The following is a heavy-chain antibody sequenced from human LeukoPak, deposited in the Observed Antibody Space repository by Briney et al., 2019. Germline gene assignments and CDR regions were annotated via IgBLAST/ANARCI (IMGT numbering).Heavy chain of an antibody. D-gene: IGHD2-2*01. Sequence: GASVKVSCKASGYTFTSYGISWVRQAPGQGLEWMGWISAYNGNTNYAQKLQGRVTMTTDTSTSTAYMELWSLRSDDTAVYYCARAGGRSLVPAAKHNWFDPWGQGTLVTVSS. J-gene: IGHJ5*02. CDR3: ARAGGRSLVPAAKHNWFDP. CDR2: ISAYNGNT. V-gene: IGHV1-18*01. CDR1: GYTFTSYG.